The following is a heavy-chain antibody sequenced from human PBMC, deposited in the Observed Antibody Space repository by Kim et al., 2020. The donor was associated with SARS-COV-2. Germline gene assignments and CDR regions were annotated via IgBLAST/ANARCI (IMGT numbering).Heavy chain of an antibody. Sequence: KGRFTISRDNAKNTLYLQMSSLRAEDTAVYYCARAVATFLRGSGYYGMDVWGQGTTVTVSS. J-gene: IGHJ6*02. D-gene: IGHD3-10*01. V-gene: IGHV3-74*01. CDR3: ARAVATFLRGSGYYGMDV.